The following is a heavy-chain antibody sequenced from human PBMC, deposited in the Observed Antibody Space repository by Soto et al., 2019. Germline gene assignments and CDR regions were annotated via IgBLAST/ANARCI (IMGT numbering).Heavy chain of an antibody. J-gene: IGHJ4*02. CDR3: ARDIGSYAYGEGY. Sequence: QVQLQESGPGLVKPSETLSLTCNVSGGSINSYWWSWIRQPAGKGLEWIGRVYSSGTTDYNPSLNSRVTMSIETSKNQFSLKLSSVTAADTAVYYCARDIGSYAYGEGYWGQGIQVTVSS. CDR1: GGSINSYW. D-gene: IGHD3-10*01. CDR2: VYSSGTT. V-gene: IGHV4-4*07.